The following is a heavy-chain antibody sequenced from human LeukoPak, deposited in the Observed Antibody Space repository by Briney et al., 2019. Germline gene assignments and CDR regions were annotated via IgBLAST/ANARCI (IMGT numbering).Heavy chain of an antibody. CDR1: GFTFSNCG. CDR3: AKDGDRDGYNYADY. CDR2: ISYDERNK. D-gene: IGHD5-24*01. J-gene: IGHJ4*02. V-gene: IGHV3-30*18. Sequence: GGSLRLSCAASGFTFSNCGMHWVRQAPGKGLEWVALISYDERNKFYVDSVKGRFTISRDNSKNTLYLQMNSLRADDTAVYHCAKDGDRDGYNYADYWGQGTLVTVSS.